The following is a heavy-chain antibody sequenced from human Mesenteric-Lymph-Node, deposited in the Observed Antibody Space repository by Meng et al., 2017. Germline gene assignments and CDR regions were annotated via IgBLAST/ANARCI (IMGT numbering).Heavy chain of an antibody. Sequence: SLVISLASSGFTFTSFSMNWGRQAPGKGLEGVLSISSSGANIYYAVSVKGRFTFSRDDAKNSVDLHMNSLKVEDTAIYYCARGGTGDFSGPSQYWGQGTLVTVSS. CDR1: GFTFTSFS. J-gene: IGHJ4*02. D-gene: IGHD7-27*01. CDR2: ISSSGANI. CDR3: ARGGTGDFSGPSQY. V-gene: IGHV3-21*04.